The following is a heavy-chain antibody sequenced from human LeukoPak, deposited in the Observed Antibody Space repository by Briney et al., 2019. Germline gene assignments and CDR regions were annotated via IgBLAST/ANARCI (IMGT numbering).Heavy chain of an antibody. CDR2: INPNSGGT. Sequence: ASVKVSCKASGYTFTGYYMHWVRQAPGQGLEWMGWINPNSGGTNYAQKFQGRVTMTRDTSISTAYMELSRLRSDDTAVYYCAPLDYYYYGMDVWGQGTTVTVSS. J-gene: IGHJ6*02. CDR1: GYTFTGYY. CDR3: APLDYYYYGMDV. V-gene: IGHV1-2*02.